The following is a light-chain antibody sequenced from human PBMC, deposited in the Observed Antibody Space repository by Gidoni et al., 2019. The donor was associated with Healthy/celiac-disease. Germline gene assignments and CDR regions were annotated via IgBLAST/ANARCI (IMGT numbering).Light chain of an antibody. V-gene: IGKV1-39*01. Sequence: IQMPRSPSSLSASVGDRVTITCRASQSISSYLNWYQQKPGKAPKLLIYAASSLQSGVPSRFSGSGSGTDFTLTISSLQPEDFATYYCQQSYSTLITFGPGTKVDIK. CDR2: AAS. CDR1: QSISSY. J-gene: IGKJ3*01. CDR3: QQSYSTLIT.